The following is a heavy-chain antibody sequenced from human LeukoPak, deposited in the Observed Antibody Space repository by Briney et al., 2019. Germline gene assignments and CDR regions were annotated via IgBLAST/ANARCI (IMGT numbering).Heavy chain of an antibody. V-gene: IGHV1-2*02. D-gene: IGHD1-26*01. Sequence: ASVKVSCKASGYTLTGYYMHWVRQAPGQGLEWMGWINPNNGGTNYAQKFQGRVTMTRDTSISTAYMELSRLRSDDTAVYYCARDRGGSYSLYYYYGMDVWGQGTTVTVSS. CDR3: ARDRGGSYSLYYYYGMDV. J-gene: IGHJ6*02. CDR1: GYTLTGYY. CDR2: INPNNGGT.